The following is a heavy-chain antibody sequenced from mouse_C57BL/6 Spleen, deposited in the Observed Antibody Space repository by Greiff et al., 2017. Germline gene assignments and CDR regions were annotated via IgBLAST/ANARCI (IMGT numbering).Heavy chain of an antibody. J-gene: IGHJ4*01. CDR2: IFPGSGST. Sequence: VQLQQSGPELVKPGASVKISCKASGYTFTDYYINWVKQRHGQGLEWIGWIFPGSGSTYYNEKFKGKATLTVDKSSSTAYMLLSSLTSEDSAVYFCARSELDYSSSYYAMDYWGQGTSVTVSS. CDR3: ARSELDYSSSYYAMDY. CDR1: GYTFTDYY. D-gene: IGHD1-1*01. V-gene: IGHV1-75*01.